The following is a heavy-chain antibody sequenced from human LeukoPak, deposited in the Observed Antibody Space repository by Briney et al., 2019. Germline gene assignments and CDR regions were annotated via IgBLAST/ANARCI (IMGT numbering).Heavy chain of an antibody. V-gene: IGHV3-11*04. CDR2: ISSSGSTI. D-gene: IGHD5-18*01. CDR3: ASPAAGSSGYSYGFSH. J-gene: IGHJ4*02. Sequence: GGSLRLSCAASGFTFSDYYMSWIRQAPGKGLEWVSYISSSGSTIYYADSVKGRFTISRANAKTSLYLQMNSLRAEDTAVYYCASPAAGSSGYSYGFSHWGQGTLVTVSS. CDR1: GFTFSDYY.